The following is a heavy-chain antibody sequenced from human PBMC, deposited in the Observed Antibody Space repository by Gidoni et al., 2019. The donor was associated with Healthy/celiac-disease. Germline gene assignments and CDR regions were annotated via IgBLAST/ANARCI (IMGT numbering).Heavy chain of an antibody. D-gene: IGHD3-22*01. CDR1: GFTFSSSL. V-gene: IGHV3-74*01. J-gene: IGHJ3*02. CDR2: INSDGSST. Sequence: EVQLVESGGGLVQPGGSLRLSCAASGFTFSSSLMPWVRQAPGKGLVWVSRINSDGSSTSDADAVKGRFTISRDNAKNTLYLQMNSLRAEDTAVYYCARLFMGAQIYYYDSSGYEERSGAFDIWGQGTMVTVSS. CDR3: ARLFMGAQIYYYDSSGYEERSGAFDI.